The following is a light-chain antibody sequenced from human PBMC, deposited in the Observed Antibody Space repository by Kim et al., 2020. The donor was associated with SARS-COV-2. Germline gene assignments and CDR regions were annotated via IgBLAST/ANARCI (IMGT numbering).Light chain of an antibody. V-gene: IGKV3-15*01. CDR1: QSVSRN. CDR2: DAS. J-gene: IGKJ5*01. CDR3: QQYDNWPPIT. Sequence: SPGERATLARRASQSVSRNLAWYQQKPGQAPRLLIYDASTRATGIPARFSGRGYGTEFTLTISGLQSEDFGVYYCQQYDNWPPITFGQGTRLEIK.